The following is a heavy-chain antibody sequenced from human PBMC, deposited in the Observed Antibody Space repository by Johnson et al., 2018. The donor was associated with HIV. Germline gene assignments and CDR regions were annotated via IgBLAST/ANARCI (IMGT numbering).Heavy chain of an antibody. J-gene: IGHJ3*02. D-gene: IGHD3/OR15-3a*01. CDR1: GFTFEDYG. CDR2: INWNGGST. V-gene: IGHV3-20*04. Sequence: VQLVESGGGAVRPGGSLRLSCVVSGFTFEDYGMSWVRRAPGKGLEWVSTINWNGGSTTYADSVKGRFIISRDNAKNSLYLQMNSLRAEDTAVYYCARSGDSIGSFWAGGAVDIWGQGTMVTVSS. CDR3: ARSGDSIGSFWAGGAVDI.